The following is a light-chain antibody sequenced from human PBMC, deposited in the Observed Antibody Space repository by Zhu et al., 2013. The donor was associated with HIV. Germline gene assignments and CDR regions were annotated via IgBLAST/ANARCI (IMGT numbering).Light chain of an antibody. CDR2: GTS. J-gene: IGKJ4*01. CDR1: QTVSSGY. V-gene: IGKV3-20*01. CDR3: QQYDSSSLT. Sequence: EIVLTQSPGTLSLSPGESGTLSCRASQTVSSGYLAWYQQKPGQAPRLLIYGTSNRATGIPDRFSGSGSGTDFTLTINRLDPEDFAVYYCQQYDSSSLTFGGGTTVEI.